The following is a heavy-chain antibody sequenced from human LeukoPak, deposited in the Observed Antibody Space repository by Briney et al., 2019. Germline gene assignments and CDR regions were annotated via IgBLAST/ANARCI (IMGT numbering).Heavy chain of an antibody. CDR3: ARGTTLDY. Sequence: SETLSLTCTVSGGSISSYYWSWIRQPPGKGLEWIGYIYYSGTTNYNPSLKSRVTISVDTSKNQFSLKLSSVTAADTAVYYCARGTTLDYWGQGALVTGSS. CDR1: GGSISSYY. V-gene: IGHV4-59*08. D-gene: IGHD1-1*01. CDR2: IYYSGTT. J-gene: IGHJ4*02.